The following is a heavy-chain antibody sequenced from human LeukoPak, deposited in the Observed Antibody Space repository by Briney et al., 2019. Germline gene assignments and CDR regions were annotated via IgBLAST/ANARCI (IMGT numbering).Heavy chain of an antibody. J-gene: IGHJ4*02. CDR3: ARAGDYYDSSGPGPPLDY. CDR1: GGSISSGDYY. Sequence: SQTLSLTCTVSGGSISSGDYYWSWIRQHPGKGLEWIGYIYYSGSTYYNPSLKSRVTISVDTSKNQFSLKLSSVTAADTAVYYCARAGDYYDSSGPGPPLDYWGQGTLVTVSS. D-gene: IGHD3-22*01. CDR2: IYYSGST. V-gene: IGHV4-31*03.